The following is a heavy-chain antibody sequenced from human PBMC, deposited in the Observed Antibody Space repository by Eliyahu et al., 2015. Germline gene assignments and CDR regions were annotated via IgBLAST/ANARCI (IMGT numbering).Heavy chain of an antibody. CDR1: GLSVSANY. D-gene: IGHD6-13*01. V-gene: IGHV3-66*01. CDR2: LYRGGDT. J-gene: IGHJ6*02. Sequence: EVQLVESGXGLVQPGGSLXLSCAXSGLSVSANYMTWXRQAPGKGLEWVSVLYRGGDTYYADSVEGRFIISRDNSKNTLYLQMTSLRVEDTTVYFCARDVSVAAGGLDYYQSAMDVWGQGTTVSVSS. CDR3: ARDVSVAAGGLDYYQSAMDV.